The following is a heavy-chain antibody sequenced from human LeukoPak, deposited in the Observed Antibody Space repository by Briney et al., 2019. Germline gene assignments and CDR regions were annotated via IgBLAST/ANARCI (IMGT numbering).Heavy chain of an antibody. J-gene: IGHJ5*02. CDR2: INPNSGGT. D-gene: IGHD6-19*01. V-gene: IGHV1-2*02. CDR1: GYTFTGYY. CDR3: ARGRAVAGNSVWFDP. Sequence: ASVKVSCKASGYTFTGYYMHWVRQAPGQGLEWMGWINPNSGGTNYAQKFQGRVTMTRDTSISTAYMELSRLRSDDTAVYYCARGRAVAGNSVWFDPWGQGTLVTVSS.